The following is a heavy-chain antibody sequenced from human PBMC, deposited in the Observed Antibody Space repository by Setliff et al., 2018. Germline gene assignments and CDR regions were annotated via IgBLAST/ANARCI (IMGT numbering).Heavy chain of an antibody. CDR1: GYTFTSYG. V-gene: IGHV1-46*01. CDR2: INPSGGST. J-gene: IGHJ4*02. D-gene: IGHD2-21*01. CDR3: AKDGGEVY. Sequence: ASVKVSCKASGYTFTSYGISWVRQAPGQGLEWMGIINPSGGSTSYAQKFQGRVTMTRDTSISTAYIELSRLTSDDTAVYYCAKDGGEVYWGQGTLVTVSS.